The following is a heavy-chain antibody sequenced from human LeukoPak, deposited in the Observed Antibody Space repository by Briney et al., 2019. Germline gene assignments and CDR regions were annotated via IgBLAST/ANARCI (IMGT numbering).Heavy chain of an antibody. V-gene: IGHV4-61*02. CDR1: GGSISSGSYY. D-gene: IGHD3-9*01. J-gene: IGHJ4*02. CDR3: ARSSYDILTGFDY. CDR2: IYTSGST. Sequence: SQTLSLTCTVSGGSISSGSYYWSWIRQPAGKGLEWIGRIYTSGSTNYNPSLKSRVTISVDTPKNQFSLKLSSVTAADTAVYYCARSSYDILTGFDYWGQGTLVTVSS.